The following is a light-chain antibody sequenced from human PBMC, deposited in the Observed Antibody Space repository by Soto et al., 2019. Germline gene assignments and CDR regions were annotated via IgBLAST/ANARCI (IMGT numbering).Light chain of an antibody. J-gene: IGLJ2*01. CDR2: DSDQ. CDR1: SDINVGSNN. Sequence: QSVLTQPPSSSASPGESARLTCTLPSDINVGSNNIFWYQQKPGSPPRYLLDSDQGQGSGVPSRFSGSKDASANTGILLISGLQSEDEADYYCMIWPNNAVVFGGGTKLTVL. CDR3: MIWPNNAVV. V-gene: IGLV5-37*01.